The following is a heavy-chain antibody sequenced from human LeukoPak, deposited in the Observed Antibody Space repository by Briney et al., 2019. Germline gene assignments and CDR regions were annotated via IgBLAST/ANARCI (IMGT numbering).Heavy chain of an antibody. D-gene: IGHD3-10*01. CDR2: ISGSGGVT. J-gene: IGHJ3*01. V-gene: IGHV3-23*01. Sequence: GGSLRLSCAASGFTFSSSAMSWVRQAPGKGLEWVSAISGSGGVTYYRDSVKGRFTVSRDNSKNTLYLQMNSLRAEDTALYYCARNGSGTSRAFDVWGQGTMVTVSS. CDR3: ARNGSGTSRAFDV. CDR1: GFTFSSSA.